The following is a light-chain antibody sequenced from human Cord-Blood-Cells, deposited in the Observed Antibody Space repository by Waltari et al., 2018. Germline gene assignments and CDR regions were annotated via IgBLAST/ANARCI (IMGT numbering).Light chain of an antibody. CDR2: DVS. J-gene: IGLJ2*01. V-gene: IGLV2-14*01. CDR3: SSYTSSSTVV. CDR1: SRDVGGYNY. Sequence: QSALTQPASVSRSPGQSITISCTGTSRDVGGYNYLSWYQQHPGKAPKLIIYDVSNRPSGVSNRFSGSKSGNTASLTISGLQAEDEADYYCSSYTSSSTVVFGGGTKLTVL.